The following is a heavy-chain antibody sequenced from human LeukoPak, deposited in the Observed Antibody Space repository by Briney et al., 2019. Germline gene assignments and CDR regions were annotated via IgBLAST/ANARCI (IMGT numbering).Heavy chain of an antibody. J-gene: IGHJ6*01. Sequence: RGCLRLSCVPPGFIPSSFGMKWVRPAPGKGLEWVSSISITSSYTFYADSVKGRVTPPRDNAKNSLYLQIKSLRAKSTAVFYFARRGLWELSPKGMDGWGEGGTVTVSS. CDR3: ARRGLWELSPKGMDG. D-gene: IGHD3-16*02. CDR2: ISITSSYT. V-gene: IGHV3-21*01. CDR1: GFIPSSFG.